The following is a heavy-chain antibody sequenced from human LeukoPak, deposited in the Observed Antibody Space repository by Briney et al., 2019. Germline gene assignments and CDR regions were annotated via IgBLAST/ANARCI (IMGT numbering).Heavy chain of an antibody. Sequence: ASVKVSCTASGYTFTGYYMHWVRQAPGQGLEWMGWINPNSGGTNYAQKFQGRVTMTRDTSISTAYMELSRLRSDDTAVYYCARVYGSTSAFDPWGQGTLVTVSS. V-gene: IGHV1-2*02. CDR3: ARVYGSTSAFDP. CDR1: GYTFTGYY. CDR2: INPNSGGT. J-gene: IGHJ5*02. D-gene: IGHD2-2*01.